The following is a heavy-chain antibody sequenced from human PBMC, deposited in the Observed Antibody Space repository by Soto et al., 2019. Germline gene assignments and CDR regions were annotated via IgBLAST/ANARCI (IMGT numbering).Heavy chain of an antibody. CDR1: GFTFSSYA. J-gene: IGHJ5*02. CDR2: IYTNGGT. CDR3: ARAEVDMPTP. D-gene: IGHD2-15*01. Sequence: GSLRLSCAASGFTFSSYAMSWVRQAPGKELEWVSVIYTNGGTKYADSVKGRFTISRDNSMNTVYLQMNSLRVEDTGVYYCARAEVDMPTPWGQGTLVTVSS. V-gene: IGHV3-66*01.